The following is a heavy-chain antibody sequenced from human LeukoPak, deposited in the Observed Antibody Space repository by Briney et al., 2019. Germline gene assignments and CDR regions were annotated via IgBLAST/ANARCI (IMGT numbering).Heavy chain of an antibody. Sequence: ASVKVSCKASGGTFSSYAISWVRQATGQGLEWMGWMNPNSGNTGYAQKFQGRVTMTRNTSISTAYMELSSLRSEDTAVYYCARGESTNMVRGVGVGNGYWGQGTLVTVSS. CDR3: ARGESTNMVRGVGVGNGY. V-gene: IGHV1-8*02. D-gene: IGHD3-10*01. CDR2: MNPNSGNT. J-gene: IGHJ4*02. CDR1: GGTFSSYA.